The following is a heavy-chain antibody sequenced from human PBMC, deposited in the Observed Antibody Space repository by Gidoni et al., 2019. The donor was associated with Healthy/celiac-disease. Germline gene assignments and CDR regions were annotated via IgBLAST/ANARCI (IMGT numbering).Heavy chain of an antibody. CDR3: ARGIAARLYYYYGMDV. D-gene: IGHD6-6*01. CDR1: GYTFTSYD. J-gene: IGHJ6*02. V-gene: IGHV1-8*01. CDR2: MNPNSGNT. Sequence: QVQLVQSGAEVKKPGASVKVSCKASGYTFTSYDINWVRQATGQGLEWMGWMNPNSGNTGYAQRFQGRVTMTRNTSISTAYMELSSLRSEDTAVYYCARGIAARLYYYYGMDVWGQGTTVTVSS.